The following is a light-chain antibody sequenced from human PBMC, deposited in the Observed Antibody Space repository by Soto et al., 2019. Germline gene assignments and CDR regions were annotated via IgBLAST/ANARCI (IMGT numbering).Light chain of an antibody. CDR2: AAS. J-gene: IGKJ5*01. V-gene: IGKV1-16*01. CDR3: RQRKSYPIT. CDR1: QDISNY. Sequence: DIQMTQSPSSLSASVGARVTITCWASQDISNYLEWFQQKPGKAPQSLIFAASSLQSGVPSRFSGSVSGTDFTLIISSLQPEDFATYYCRQRKSYPITFGRGTRLEI.